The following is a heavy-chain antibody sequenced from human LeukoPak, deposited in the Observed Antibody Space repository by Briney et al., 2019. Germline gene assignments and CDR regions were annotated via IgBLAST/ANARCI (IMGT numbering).Heavy chain of an antibody. J-gene: IGHJ3*01. CDR3: ATFTAPRNAFDL. D-gene: IGHD3-16*01. V-gene: IGHV1-2*06. Sequence: ASVKVSCKASGHSFNAYYIHWVRQAPGQGLQWMGRIDPNSGDTKYTQKFQGRVSMTRDTSNSTAYMELSRLTSDDTAVYYCATFTAPRNAFDLWGQGTIDTVSS. CDR2: IDPNSGDT. CDR1: GHSFNAYY.